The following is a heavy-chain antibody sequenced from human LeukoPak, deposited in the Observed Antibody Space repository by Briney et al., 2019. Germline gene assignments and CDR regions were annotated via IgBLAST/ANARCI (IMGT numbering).Heavy chain of an antibody. D-gene: IGHD2-15*01. CDR2: IKGDGSEI. V-gene: IGHV3-7*01. CDR1: GFIFSNYW. Sequence: GGSLRLSCEASGFIFSNYWMSWVRQAPGKRLEWVANIKGDGSEIYYVDSVKGRFTISRDNDKNSLYLQMNNLRAEDTAVYYCARDGSSFDYWGQGALVTVSS. J-gene: IGHJ4*02. CDR3: ARDGSSFDY.